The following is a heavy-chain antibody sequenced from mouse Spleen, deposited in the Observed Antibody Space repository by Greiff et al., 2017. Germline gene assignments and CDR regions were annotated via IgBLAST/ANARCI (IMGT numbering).Heavy chain of an antibody. V-gene: IGHV1-9*01. J-gene: IGHJ3*01. CDR1: GYTFSSYW. Sequence: LVESGAELMKPGASVKISCKATGYTFSSYWIEWVKQRPGHGLEWIGEILPGSGSTNYNEKFKGKATFTADTSSNTAYMQLSSLTSEDSAVYYCAREGPPAWFAYWGQGTLVTVSA. CDR3: AREGPPAWFAY. CDR2: ILPGSGST. D-gene: IGHD3-3*01.